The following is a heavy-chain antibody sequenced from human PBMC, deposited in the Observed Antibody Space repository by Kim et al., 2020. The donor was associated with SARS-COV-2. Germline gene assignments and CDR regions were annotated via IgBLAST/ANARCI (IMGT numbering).Heavy chain of an antibody. CDR2: IYYSGST. CDR1: GGSVSSGSYY. V-gene: IGHV4-61*01. D-gene: IGHD3-10*01. Sequence: SETLSLTCTVSGGSVSSGSYYWSWIRQPPGKGLEWIGYIYYSGSTNYNPSLKSRVTISVDTSKNQFSLKLSSVTAADTAVYYCATRGSGSFYGSGSFKYWGQGTLVTVSS. CDR3: ATRGSGSFYGSGSFKY. J-gene: IGHJ4*02.